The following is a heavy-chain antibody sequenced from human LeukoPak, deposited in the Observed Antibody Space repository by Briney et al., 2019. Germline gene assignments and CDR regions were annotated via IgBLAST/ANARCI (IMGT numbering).Heavy chain of an antibody. CDR1: GFTFSNYW. Sequence: GGSLRLSCAASGFTFSNYWLHWVRPVRGKGLVWVSRINPGGSSTTYADSVKGRFTISRDNAKNTLYLQMNSLRAEDTAVYYCARSNQADDYWGQGTLVTVSS. V-gene: IGHV3-74*01. J-gene: IGHJ4*02. CDR2: INPGGSST. D-gene: IGHD4-11*01. CDR3: ARSNQADDY.